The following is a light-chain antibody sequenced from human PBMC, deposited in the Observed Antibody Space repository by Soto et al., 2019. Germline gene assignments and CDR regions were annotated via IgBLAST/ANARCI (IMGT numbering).Light chain of an antibody. CDR3: QQYHNSILM. CDR1: QSISFN. CDR2: GAS. J-gene: IGKJ1*01. V-gene: IGKV3D-15*01. Sequence: EIVMTQSPAALSVSPGERVTLSCRASQSISFNLAWYQQKPGQAPRLLMYGASSRATGIPDRFSGGGSGADSTLTISRLEPEDFGVYYCQQYHNSILMFGQGTKVDI.